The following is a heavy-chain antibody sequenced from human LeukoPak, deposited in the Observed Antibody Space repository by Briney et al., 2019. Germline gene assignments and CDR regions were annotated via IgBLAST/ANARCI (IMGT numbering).Heavy chain of an antibody. CDR2: IDPGDSDT. CDR1: GYSFTNYW. D-gene: IGHD3-22*01. Sequence: GESLKISCKGSGYSFTNYWIGWVRQMPGKGLEWMGIIDPGDSDTRYGPSFQGQVTISADKSITTAYLQWSSLKASDNAVYYCARVGDSSAYYFFDYWGQGTLVTVSS. V-gene: IGHV5-51*01. J-gene: IGHJ4*02. CDR3: ARVGDSSAYYFFDY.